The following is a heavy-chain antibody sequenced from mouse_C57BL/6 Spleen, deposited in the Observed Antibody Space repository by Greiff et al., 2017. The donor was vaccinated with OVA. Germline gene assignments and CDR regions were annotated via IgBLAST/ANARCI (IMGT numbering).Heavy chain of an antibody. J-gene: IGHJ2*01. D-gene: IGHD2-4*01. Sequence: EVHLVESGGGLVQLGGSLSLSCAASGFTFTDYYMSWVRQPPGKALEWLGFIRNKANGYTTEYSASVKGRFTISRDKYKSILYLQMNTLRAEDSATYYCARYNDYEGYYFDYGGQGTTLTVSS. V-gene: IGHV7-3*01. CDR1: GFTFTDYY. CDR2: IRNKANGYTT. CDR3: ARYNDYEGYYFDY.